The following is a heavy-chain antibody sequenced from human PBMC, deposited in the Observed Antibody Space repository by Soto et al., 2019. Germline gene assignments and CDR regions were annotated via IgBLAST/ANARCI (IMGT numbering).Heavy chain of an antibody. V-gene: IGHV3-48*04. CDR3: ARGAWYYDSSGYYARFDY. CDR2: ISVTSTTI. Sequence: GGSMRLSCAASGFTFNTFGMNWVRQAPGKGLERISYISVTSTTIHYADSVKGRFAISRDNAKNSLYLQMNSLRAEDTAVYYCARGAWYYDSSGYYARFDYWGQGTLVTVSS. CDR1: GFTFNTFG. D-gene: IGHD3-22*01. J-gene: IGHJ4*02.